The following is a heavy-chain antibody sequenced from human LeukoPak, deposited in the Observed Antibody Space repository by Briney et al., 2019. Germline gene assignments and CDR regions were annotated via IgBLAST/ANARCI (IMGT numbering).Heavy chain of an antibody. CDR3: ARDKYYYDSSGYSYMDV. CDR2: IRYDGSNK. V-gene: IGHV3-30*02. D-gene: IGHD3-22*01. CDR1: GFTFSSYG. Sequence: GGSLRLSCAASGFTFSSYGMHWVRQAPGKGLEWVAFIRYDGSNKYYADSVKGRFTISRDNSKNTLYLQMNSLRAEDTAVYYCARDKYYYDSSGYSYMDVWGKGTTVTISS. J-gene: IGHJ6*03.